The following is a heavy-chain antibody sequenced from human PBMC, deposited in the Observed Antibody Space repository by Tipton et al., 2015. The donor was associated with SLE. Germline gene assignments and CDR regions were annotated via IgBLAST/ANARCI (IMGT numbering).Heavy chain of an antibody. CDR3: ANPCREYSGYGGAFDI. J-gene: IGHJ3*02. D-gene: IGHD5-12*01. V-gene: IGHV3-30*04. CDR2: ISYDGSNK. Sequence: SLRLSCAASGFTFSSYAMHWVRQAPGKGLEWVAVISYDGSNKYYADSVKGRFTISRDNSKNTLYLQMNSLRAEDTAVYYCANPCREYSGYGGAFDIWGQGTMVTVSS. CDR1: GFTFSSYA.